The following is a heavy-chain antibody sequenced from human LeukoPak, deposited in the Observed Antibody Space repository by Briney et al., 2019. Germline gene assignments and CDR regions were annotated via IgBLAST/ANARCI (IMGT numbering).Heavy chain of an antibody. D-gene: IGHD5-12*01. CDR1: GFTFDDYN. CDR3: AKDKWLRGYYYYYMDV. Sequence: GGSLRLSCAASGFTFDDYNMHWVRQDPGKGLEWVSLITWNGDSTYYADSVEGRFTISRDNSKNSLYLQMNSLRTEDTALYYCAKDKWLRGYYYYYMDVWGKGTTVTVSS. V-gene: IGHV3-43*01. CDR2: ITWNGDST. J-gene: IGHJ6*03.